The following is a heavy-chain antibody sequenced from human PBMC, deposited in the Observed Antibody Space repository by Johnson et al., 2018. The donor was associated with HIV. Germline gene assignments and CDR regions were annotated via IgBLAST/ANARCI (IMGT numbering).Heavy chain of an antibody. V-gene: IGHV3-30-3*01. CDR2: ISYDGSIK. J-gene: IGHJ3*02. Sequence: QMLLVESGGGVVQPGKSLRLSCAASGFTFSSSAMHWVRQAPGQGLQWVALISYDGSIKYFADSVKGRFTISRDNSKNTLHLQMNSLRPEDTAVYYCAKGADYAALVIWGQGTMVTVSS. CDR1: GFTFSSSA. D-gene: IGHD4-17*01. CDR3: AKGADYAALVI.